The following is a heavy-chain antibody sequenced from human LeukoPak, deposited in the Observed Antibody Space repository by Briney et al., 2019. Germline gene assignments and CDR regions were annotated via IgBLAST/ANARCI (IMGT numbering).Heavy chain of an antibody. Sequence: PSETLSVTCTVSGASITKCYRTWIRQPPGKGLDGVGYIHYIGRTNYNPSLKSRVTISVDTFKNQLSLKISSVTAADTAVNYCARDLRAAYWGQGTLVPVS. J-gene: IGHJ4*02. CDR3: ARDLRAAY. V-gene: IGHV4-59*01. CDR1: GASITKCY. CDR2: IHYIGRT. D-gene: IGHD3-16*01.